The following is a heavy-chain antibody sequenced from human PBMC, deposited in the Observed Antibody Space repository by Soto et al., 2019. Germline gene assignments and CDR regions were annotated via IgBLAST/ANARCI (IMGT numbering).Heavy chain of an antibody. CDR2: MNPNSGNT. V-gene: IGHV1-8*01. D-gene: IGHD6-13*01. J-gene: IGHJ4*02. CDR1: GYTFTSYD. Sequence: XSVKVSCNASGYTFTSYDIHLVRQATGQGLEWMGWMNPNSGNTGYAQKFQGRVTMTRNNSISTAYMELSSLRSEDTAVYYCARSLGGSSSWGQGTLVTVSS. CDR3: ARSLGGSSS.